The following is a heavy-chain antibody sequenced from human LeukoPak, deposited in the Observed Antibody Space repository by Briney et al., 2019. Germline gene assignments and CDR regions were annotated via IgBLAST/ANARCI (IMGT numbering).Heavy chain of an antibody. Sequence: ASVKVSCKASGYTFTSYGISWVRQATGQGLEWMGWMNPNSGNTGYAQKFQGRVTMTRNTSISTAYMELSSLRSEDTAVYYCARASDSSGYFTYYYYYYMDVWGKGTTVTISS. J-gene: IGHJ6*03. CDR2: MNPNSGNT. D-gene: IGHD3-22*01. V-gene: IGHV1-8*02. CDR1: GYTFTSYG. CDR3: ARASDSSGYFTYYYYYYMDV.